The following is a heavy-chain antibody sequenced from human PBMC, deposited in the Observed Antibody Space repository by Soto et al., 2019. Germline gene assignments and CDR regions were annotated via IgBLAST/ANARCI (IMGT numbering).Heavy chain of an antibody. CDR3: TRDXKVTGTGADNYYYGMDI. V-gene: IGHV3-21*01. Sequence: GGSLRLSCAASGFTFSSYTMNWVRQAPGRGLEWVSSISRSAINIYYADSVKGRFTISRDNANNSLYLQMNSLRAEDTALYYCTRDXKVTGTGADNYYYGMDIWGQGTTVTVSS. D-gene: IGHD2-21*02. J-gene: IGHJ6*02. CDR2: ISRSAINI. CDR1: GFTFSSYT.